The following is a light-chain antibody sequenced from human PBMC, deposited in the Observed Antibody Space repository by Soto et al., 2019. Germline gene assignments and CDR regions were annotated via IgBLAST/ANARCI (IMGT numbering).Light chain of an antibody. CDR2: SAS. CDR3: QQPDTFPAT. Sequence: DIQMTQSPSSVSASVGDRVTITCRASQGIRSWLAWCQQQTAKAPKLLIFSASTFQSGVPSRLSGSGSETDFSPTISSLQPEDFATYYCQQPDTFPATFGGGTRVEIK. V-gene: IGKV1D-12*01. CDR1: QGIRSW. J-gene: IGKJ4*01.